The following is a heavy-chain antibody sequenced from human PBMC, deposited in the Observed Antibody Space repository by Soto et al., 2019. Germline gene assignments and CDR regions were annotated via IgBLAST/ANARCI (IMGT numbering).Heavy chain of an antibody. CDR3: AKARGYRYGPREY. CDR1: GFSFSSYG. Sequence: WGSRRLSCAASGFSFSSYGMHWVRQAPGKGLEWVAVISYDVSNKYYADSVEGRFTISRDNSKNTLYLQMNSLRAEDTAVYYCAKARGYRYGPREYWGQGTLIIVSS. J-gene: IGHJ4*02. CDR2: ISYDVSNK. D-gene: IGHD5-18*01. V-gene: IGHV3-30*18.